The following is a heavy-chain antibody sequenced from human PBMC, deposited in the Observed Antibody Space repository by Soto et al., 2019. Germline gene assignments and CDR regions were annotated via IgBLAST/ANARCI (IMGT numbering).Heavy chain of an antibody. Sequence: QVQLVQSGAEVKKPGASVKVSCKASGYTFTGYYMHWVRQAPGQGLEWMGWINPNSGGTNYAQKFQGWVTMTRDTSISTAYMELSRLRSDDTAVYYCARDLGYSYCLQIWHWFDPWGQGTLVTVSS. J-gene: IGHJ5*02. D-gene: IGHD5-18*01. CDR3: ARDLGYSYCLQIWHWFDP. V-gene: IGHV1-2*04. CDR2: INPNSGGT. CDR1: GYTFTGYY.